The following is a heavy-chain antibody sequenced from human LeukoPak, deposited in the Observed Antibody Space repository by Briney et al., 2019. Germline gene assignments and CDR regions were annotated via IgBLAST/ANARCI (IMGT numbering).Heavy chain of an antibody. CDR1: GFTFSSYA. Sequence: GGSLRLSCAASGFTFSSYAMSWVRQAPGKGLEWVSSISPSGGRTYYADSVKGRVTISRDDSKNTLFLQMDSLRAEDTAIYYCAKTSRPSCYWCSFDLWGQGTMVTVSS. V-gene: IGHV3-23*01. CDR3: AKTSRPSCYWCSFDL. J-gene: IGHJ3*01. D-gene: IGHD2-2*01. CDR2: ISPSGGRT.